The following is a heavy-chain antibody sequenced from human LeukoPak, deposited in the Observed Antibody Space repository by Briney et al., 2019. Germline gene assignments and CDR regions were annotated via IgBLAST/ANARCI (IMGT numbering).Heavy chain of an antibody. CDR3: ARTGGAGFDP. J-gene: IGHJ5*02. Sequence: PGGSLRLSCAASGFSFGSYSMNWLRQTPERGLEWLSFISTTGTFIKYADSVRGRFNVSRDNAKNSLYLHMNALRVEDTATYYCARTGGAGFDPWGQGTLVIVSS. CDR1: GFSFGSYS. V-gene: IGHV3-21*04. D-gene: IGHD2-21*01. CDR2: ISTTGTFI.